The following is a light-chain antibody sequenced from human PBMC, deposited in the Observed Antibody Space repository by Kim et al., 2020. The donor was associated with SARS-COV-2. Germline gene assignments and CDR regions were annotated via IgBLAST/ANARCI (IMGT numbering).Light chain of an antibody. Sequence: GQSITISCTGSSSDIGNYNYVSWYQHHPGEAPKVMIYDVAKRPSGVSNRFFGYKSGNTASLTISGLQTEDEADYYCCSYASSGTLIFGGGTQLTVL. CDR2: DVA. CDR3: CSYASSGTLI. V-gene: IGLV2-14*03. CDR1: SSDIGNYNY. J-gene: IGLJ2*01.